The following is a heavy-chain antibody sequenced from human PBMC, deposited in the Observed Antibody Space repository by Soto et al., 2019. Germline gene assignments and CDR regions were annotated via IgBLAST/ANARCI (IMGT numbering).Heavy chain of an antibody. CDR3: SRVNDFWSGYYTSSFDY. CDR2: IRSKAYGGTT. V-gene: IGHV3-49*04. CDR1: GFTFGGYA. D-gene: IGHD3-3*01. Sequence: PGGSLRLSCTASGFTFGGYAMSWVRQAPGKGLGWLGFIRSKAYGGTTEYAASVKGRFTISRDDSKSIAYLQMSSLKTEDTAVYYCSRVNDFWSGYYTSSFDYWGQGTPVTVSS. J-gene: IGHJ4*02.